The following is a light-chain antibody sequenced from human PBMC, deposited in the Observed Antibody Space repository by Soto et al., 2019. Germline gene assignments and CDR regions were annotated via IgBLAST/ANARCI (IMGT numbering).Light chain of an antibody. CDR3: QQRSNWPST. V-gene: IGKV3-11*01. CDR2: DAS. Sequence: EIGWTQSPATLSLSPGERATLSCRASQSVSRYLVWYQQKPGQAPRLLIYDASNSATGIPARFSGSGSGTDFALTVSSLVPVDFAVYYCQQRSNWPSTFGGGTKVEIK. CDR1: QSVSRY. J-gene: IGKJ4*01.